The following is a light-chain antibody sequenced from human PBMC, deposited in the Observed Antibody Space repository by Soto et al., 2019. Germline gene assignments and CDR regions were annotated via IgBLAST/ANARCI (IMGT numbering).Light chain of an antibody. Sequence: QSALTQPPSASGSPGQSVTISCTGTSSDIGAYIYVSWYQQHPGKAPKLMISEVSRRPSGVPERFSGSKSGNTASLTVSGLQADDEVHYYCSSYSGSNNFVLGTGPKVTVL. CDR3: SSYSGSNNFV. V-gene: IGLV2-8*01. CDR1: SSDIGAYIY. J-gene: IGLJ1*01. CDR2: EVS.